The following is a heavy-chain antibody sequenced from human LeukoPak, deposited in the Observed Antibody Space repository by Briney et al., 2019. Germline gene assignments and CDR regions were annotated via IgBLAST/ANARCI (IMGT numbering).Heavy chain of an antibody. V-gene: IGHV4-59*12. Sequence: PSETLSLTCTVSGGSISSYYWSWVRQPPGKGLEWIGCIYYIGSTNYNPSLKSRVTISVDTSKNQFSLKLSSVTAADMAVYYCARAGGTFFDYWGQGTLVTVSS. CDR1: GGSISSYY. J-gene: IGHJ4*02. CDR2: IYYIGST. CDR3: ARAGGTFFDY.